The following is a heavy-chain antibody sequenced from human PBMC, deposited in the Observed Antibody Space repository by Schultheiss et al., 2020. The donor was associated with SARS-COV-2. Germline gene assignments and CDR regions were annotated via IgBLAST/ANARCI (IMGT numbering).Heavy chain of an antibody. Sequence: ESLKISCAASGFTFSNAWMSWVRQAPGKGLEWIGEINHSGSTNYNPSLKSRVTISVDTSKNQFSLKVSSVTAADTAVYYCARVPPTPRVARLSMDVWGKGTTVTVSS. V-gene: IGHV4-34*01. J-gene: IGHJ6*03. D-gene: IGHD1-14*01. CDR3: ARVPPTPRVARLSMDV. CDR2: INHSGST. CDR1: GFTFSNAW.